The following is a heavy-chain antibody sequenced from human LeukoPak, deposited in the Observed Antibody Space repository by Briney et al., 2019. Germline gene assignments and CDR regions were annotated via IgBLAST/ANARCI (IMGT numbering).Heavy chain of an antibody. CDR2: IKQDGSEK. Sequence: GGSLRLSCAASGFTFSSYWMSWVRQAPGKGLEWVANIKQDGSEKYYVDSVKGRFTISRDNAKNSPYLQMNSLRAEDTAVYYCAREREYYYDSSGYGPAVYWGQGTLVTVSS. J-gene: IGHJ4*02. CDR3: AREREYYYDSSGYGPAVY. CDR1: GFTFSSYW. V-gene: IGHV3-7*01. D-gene: IGHD3-22*01.